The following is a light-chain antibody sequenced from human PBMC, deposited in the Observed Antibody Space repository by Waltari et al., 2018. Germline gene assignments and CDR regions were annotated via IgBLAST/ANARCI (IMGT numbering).Light chain of an antibody. Sequence: CRASRGVSSYLAWYQQKPGQAPRLLIYDASNRATGIPARFSGSGSGTDFTLTISSLEPEDFAVYYCQQRSNWPPITFGQGTRLEIK. V-gene: IGKV3-11*01. CDR3: QQRSNWPPIT. CDR1: RGVSSY. J-gene: IGKJ5*01. CDR2: DAS.